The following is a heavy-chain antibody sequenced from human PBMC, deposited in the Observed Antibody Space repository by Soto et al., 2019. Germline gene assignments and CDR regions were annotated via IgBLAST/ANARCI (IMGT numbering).Heavy chain of an antibody. Sequence: ASVKVSCKASGYTFTSYGISWVRQAPGQGLEWMGWISAYNGNTNYAQKLQGRVTMTTDTSTSTAYMELRSLRSDDTAVYYCASYVLRYFDWFSPLDYWGQGTLVTVSS. CDR2: ISAYNGNT. V-gene: IGHV1-18*01. D-gene: IGHD3-9*01. J-gene: IGHJ4*02. CDR3: ASYVLRYFDWFSPLDY. CDR1: GYTFTSYG.